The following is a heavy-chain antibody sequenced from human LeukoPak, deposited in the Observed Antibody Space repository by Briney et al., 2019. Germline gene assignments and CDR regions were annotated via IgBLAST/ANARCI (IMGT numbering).Heavy chain of an antibody. V-gene: IGHV1-69*04. D-gene: IGHD3-10*01. CDR2: IIPILGIA. CDR1: GYTFTSYF. Sequence: ASVKVSCKASGYTFTSYFMHWVRQAPGQGLEWMGRIIPILGIANYAQKFQGRVTITADKSTITAYMELEDTAVYYCARDYYGSGSQGSYYGMDVWGQGTTVTVSS. CDR3: ARDYYGSGSQGSYYGMDV. J-gene: IGHJ6*02.